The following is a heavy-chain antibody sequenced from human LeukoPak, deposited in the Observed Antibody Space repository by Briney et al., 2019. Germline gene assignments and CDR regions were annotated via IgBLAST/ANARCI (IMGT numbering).Heavy chain of an antibody. CDR2: IIPIFGTA. CDR3: ATDGYDILTGYSGGNYYFDY. V-gene: IGHV1-69*05. CDR1: GGTFSNYD. Sequence: SVKVSCKASGGTFSNYDISWVRQAPGQGLELMGGIIPIFGTANYAQKFQGRVTMTTDTSTSTAYMELRSLRSDDTAVYYCATDGYDILTGYSGGNYYFDYWGQGTLVTVSS. D-gene: IGHD3-9*01. J-gene: IGHJ4*02.